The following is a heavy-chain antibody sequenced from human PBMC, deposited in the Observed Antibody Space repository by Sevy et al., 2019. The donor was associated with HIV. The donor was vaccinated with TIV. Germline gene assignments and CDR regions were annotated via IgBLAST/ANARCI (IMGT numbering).Heavy chain of an antibody. CDR3: AREDRQQVTDSRPLDY. CDR1: GGSISSYF. J-gene: IGHJ4*01. D-gene: IGHD2-21*02. V-gene: IGHV4-4*07. Sequence: SETLSLTCTVSGGSISSYFWSWIRQPAGKGLEWIGRIYASGTTNYSPSLKSRVTMSVDTSKNQFSLRLSSVTAADTAVYYCAREDRQQVTDSRPLDYWGHGTLVTVSS. CDR2: IYASGTT.